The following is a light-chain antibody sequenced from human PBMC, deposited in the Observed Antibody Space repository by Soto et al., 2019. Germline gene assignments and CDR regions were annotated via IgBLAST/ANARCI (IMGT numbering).Light chain of an antibody. CDR2: AAS. CDR3: QQTYSTPRT. V-gene: IGKV1-39*01. Sequence: DIQMTQSPSSLSASVGDRVTITCRANQSISSYLNWYQQEPGKAPKLLIYAASTLQRGVPSKYTSSGSGTDFTLPISSLQPEDFATYYCQQTYSTPRTFGQGTKVEIK. CDR1: QSISSY. J-gene: IGKJ1*01.